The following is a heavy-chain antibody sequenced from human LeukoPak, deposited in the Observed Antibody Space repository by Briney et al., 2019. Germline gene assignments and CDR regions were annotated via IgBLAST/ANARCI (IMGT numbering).Heavy chain of an antibody. J-gene: IGHJ4*02. CDR1: GFTFSDCY. D-gene: IGHD2-2*01. Sequence: GGSLRLSCAASGFTFSDCYMTWIRQAPGKGLEYISYIGGSGSDITYADSVRGRFTVSRDNAKNSLYLQMNSLRAEDTAVYYCARYARLLDYWGQGSLVTVSS. CDR3: ARYARLLDY. V-gene: IGHV3-11*01. CDR2: IGGSGSDI.